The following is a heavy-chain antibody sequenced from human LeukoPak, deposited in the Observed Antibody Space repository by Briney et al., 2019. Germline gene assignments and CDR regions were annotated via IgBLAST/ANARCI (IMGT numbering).Heavy chain of an antibody. V-gene: IGHV4-39*07. CDR1: GGSISTSSYY. CDR3: VTSVTVTFTPPAY. D-gene: IGHD3-16*02. J-gene: IGHJ4*02. Sequence: NSSETLSLTCNVSGGSISTSSYYWGWIRQSPVKGLEWIGNLDFSGRANYNPSLKSRVTLSIDTSQTQFSLRLTSVTAADTAVYYCVTSVTVTFTPPAYWGRGALVTVSS. CDR2: LDFSGRA.